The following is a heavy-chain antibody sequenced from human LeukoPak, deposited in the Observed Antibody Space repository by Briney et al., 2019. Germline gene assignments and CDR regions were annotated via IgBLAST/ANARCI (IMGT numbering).Heavy chain of an antibody. V-gene: IGHV3-21*01. J-gene: IGHJ6*02. D-gene: IGHD3-22*01. CDR2: ISTSSSAI. CDR1: GFTFNRYS. CDR3: AKDTTMIDLYGMDV. Sequence: PGGSLRLSCAASGFTFNRYSMNWVRQAPGQGLEFVSSISTSSSAIDYADSVRGRFTISRDNAKNSLYLEMNSLRGEDTAVYYCAKDTTMIDLYGMDVWGQGTTVTVSS.